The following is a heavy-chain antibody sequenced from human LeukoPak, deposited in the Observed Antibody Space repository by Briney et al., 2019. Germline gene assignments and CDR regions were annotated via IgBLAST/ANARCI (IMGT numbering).Heavy chain of an antibody. Sequence: GGSLRLSCAASGFTFTNYWMSWVRQAPGKGLECVSNIKPDGSEKYYVDSVKGRFTISRDNAKNSLYLKMNSLRGEGTAVYYCAREYYYGSGSYLKWGQGTLVTVSS. D-gene: IGHD3-10*01. CDR3: AREYYYGSGSYLK. CDR2: IKPDGSEK. J-gene: IGHJ4*02. V-gene: IGHV3-7*01. CDR1: GFTFTNYW.